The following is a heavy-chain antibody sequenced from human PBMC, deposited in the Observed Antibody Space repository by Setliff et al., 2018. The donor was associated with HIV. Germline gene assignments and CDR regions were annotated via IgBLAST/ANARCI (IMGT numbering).Heavy chain of an antibody. CDR2: IYYSGST. Sequence: SETLFLTCTVSGGSISNSRYYWSWIRQPPGKGLEWIGSIYYSGSTYYNPSLKSRVTISVDKSKNQFSLKLSSVTAADTAVYYCARRGTEWLDFDYWGQGTLVTVSS. CDR1: GGSISNSRYY. V-gene: IGHV4-39*07. CDR3: ARRGTEWLDFDY. J-gene: IGHJ4*02. D-gene: IGHD3-3*01.